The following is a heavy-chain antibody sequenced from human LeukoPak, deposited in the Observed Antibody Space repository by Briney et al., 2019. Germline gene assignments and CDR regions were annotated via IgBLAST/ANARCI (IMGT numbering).Heavy chain of an antibody. J-gene: IGHJ4*02. CDR3: AKGPDGSWYRSYFDY. CDR2: IYSGGST. D-gene: IGHD6-13*01. Sequence: GGSLRLSCAASGFTVSSNYMSWVRQAPGKGLEWVSVIYSGGSTYYADSVKGRFTISRDDSKNTLYLQMNSLRAEDMGLYYCAKGPDGSWYRSYFDYWGQGTLVTVSS. V-gene: IGHV3-53*05. CDR1: GFTVSSNY.